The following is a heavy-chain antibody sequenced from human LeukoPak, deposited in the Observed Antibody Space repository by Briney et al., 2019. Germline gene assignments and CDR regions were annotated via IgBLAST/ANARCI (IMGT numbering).Heavy chain of an antibody. J-gene: IGHJ4*02. V-gene: IGHV1-18*01. D-gene: IGHD3-22*01. Sequence: GASVKVSCKASGYTFTSYSISWVRQAPGQGLEWMGWISAYNGNTNYAQKLQGRVTMTTDTSTSTAYMELRSLRSDDTAVYYCARGGGRYSSSGYPIDYWGQGTLVTVSS. CDR2: ISAYNGNT. CDR1: GYTFTSYS. CDR3: ARGGGRYSSSGYPIDY.